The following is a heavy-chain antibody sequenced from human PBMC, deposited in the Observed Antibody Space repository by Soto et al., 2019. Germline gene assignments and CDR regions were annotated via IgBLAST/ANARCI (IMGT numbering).Heavy chain of an antibody. CDR2: IWYDGSNK. CDR3: ARDPSIVGSYYFDY. J-gene: IGHJ4*02. D-gene: IGHD1-26*01. V-gene: IGHV3-33*01. CDR1: GFTFSSYG. Sequence: QVQLVESGGGVVQPGRSLRLSCAASGFTFSSYGMHWVRQAPGKGLEWVAVIWYDGSNKYYADSVKGRFTISRDNSKNTLYLQMNSLRAEDTAVYYCARDPSIVGSYYFDYWGQGTLVTVSS.